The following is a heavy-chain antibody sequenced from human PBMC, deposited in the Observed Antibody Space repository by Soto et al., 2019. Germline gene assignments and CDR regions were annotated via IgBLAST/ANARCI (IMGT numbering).Heavy chain of an antibody. Sequence: QMQLVQSGPEVKKPGTSVKVSCKASGFTFTSSAVQWVRQARGQRLEWIGWIVVGSGNTNYAQKFQERVTITRDMSTSTAYMELSSLRSEDTAVYYCAADREVYFAVPYYYGMDVWGQGTTVTVSS. D-gene: IGHD2-8*01. J-gene: IGHJ6*02. CDR3: AADREVYFAVPYYYGMDV. V-gene: IGHV1-58*01. CDR1: GFTFTSSA. CDR2: IVVGSGNT.